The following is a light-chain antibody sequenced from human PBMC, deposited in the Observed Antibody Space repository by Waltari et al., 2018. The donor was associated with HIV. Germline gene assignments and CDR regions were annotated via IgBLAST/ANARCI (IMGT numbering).Light chain of an antibody. V-gene: IGLV1-47*01. CDR2: RND. CDR3: VAWDDSLRGVL. J-gene: IGLJ2*01. Sequence: SVLTQPPSASGTPGPRVTISCSGSTSNIGSNYVFWYQHLPGTAPNLLIHRNDQRPSGVPDRFSGSTSGTSASLAISGLRSEDEADYYCVAWDDSLRGVLFGGGTKVAVL. CDR1: TSNIGSNY.